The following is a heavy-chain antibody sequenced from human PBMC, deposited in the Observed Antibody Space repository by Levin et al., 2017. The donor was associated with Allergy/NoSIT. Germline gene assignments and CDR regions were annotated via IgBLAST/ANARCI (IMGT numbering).Heavy chain of an antibody. CDR1: GFTFGDYA. J-gene: IGHJ3*02. CDR2: IRSKAYGGTT. V-gene: IGHV3-49*03. D-gene: IGHD3-10*01. Sequence: QPGESLKISCTASGFTFGDYAMSWFRQAPGKGLEWVGFIRSKAYGGTTEYAASVKGRFTISRDDSKSIAYLQMNSLKTEDTAVYYCTRLKNRSGSARGAFDIWGQGTMVTVSS. CDR3: TRLKNRSGSARGAFDI.